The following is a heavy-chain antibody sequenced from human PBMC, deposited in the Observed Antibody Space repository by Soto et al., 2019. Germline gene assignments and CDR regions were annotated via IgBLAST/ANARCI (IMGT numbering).Heavy chain of an antibody. CDR3: ARGSTMVRGDIYGLGY. V-gene: IGHV1-18*01. J-gene: IGHJ4*02. CDR1: GYTFTIYG. CDR2: ISAYNGNT. Sequence: GASVKVSCKASGYTFTIYGISWVRQAPGQGLEWMGWISAYNGNTNYAQKLQGRVTMTTDTSTSTAYMERRSLRSDDTALYYCARGSTMVRGDIYGLGYWGQGTLVTVSS. D-gene: IGHD3-10*01.